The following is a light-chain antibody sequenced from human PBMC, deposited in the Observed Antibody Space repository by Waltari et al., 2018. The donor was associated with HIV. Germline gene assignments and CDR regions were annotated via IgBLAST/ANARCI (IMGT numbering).Light chain of an antibody. CDR3: GTWDTVLSVVV. CDR1: NSNIGYNF. Sequence: QSVLTQPPSVSAAPGQRLTISCSGSNSNIGYNFVSWYQPVPGTAPKLTIFASKGRRSVMPDRFAGPQPGAPATLAMSRLQTGGEAHYYCGTWDTVLSVVVCGGGTKLTVL. CDR2: ASK. V-gene: IGLV1-51*01. J-gene: IGLJ3*02.